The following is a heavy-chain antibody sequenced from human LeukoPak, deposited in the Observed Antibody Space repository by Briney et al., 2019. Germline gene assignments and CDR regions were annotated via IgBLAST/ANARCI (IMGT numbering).Heavy chain of an antibody. CDR2: ISSSSSYI. CDR3: ARLLLYYYESSGYYSYFDS. D-gene: IGHD3-22*01. J-gene: IGHJ4*02. CDR1: GFTFSSYS. Sequence: GGSLRLSCAASGFTFSSYSMNWVRQAPGKGLEWVSSISSSSSYIYYADSVKGRFAISRDNAKNSLYLQMNSLRAEDTAVYYCARLLLYYYESSGYYSYFDSWGQGTLVTVSS. V-gene: IGHV3-21*04.